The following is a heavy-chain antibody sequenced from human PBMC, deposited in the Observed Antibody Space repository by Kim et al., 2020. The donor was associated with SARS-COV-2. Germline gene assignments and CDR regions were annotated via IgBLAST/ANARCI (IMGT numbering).Heavy chain of an antibody. CDR1: GGSISSSSYY. Sequence: SETLSLTCTVSGGSISSSSYYWGWIRQPPGKGLEWIGSIYYSGSTYYNPSLKSRVTISVDTSKNQFSLKLSSVTAADTAVYYCARLRGGDVNWFDPWGQGTLVTVSS. J-gene: IGHJ5*02. CDR3: ARLRGGDVNWFDP. D-gene: IGHD2-21*02. V-gene: IGHV4-39*01. CDR2: IYYSGST.